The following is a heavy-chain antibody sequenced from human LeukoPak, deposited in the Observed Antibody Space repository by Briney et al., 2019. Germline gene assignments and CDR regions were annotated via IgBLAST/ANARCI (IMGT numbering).Heavy chain of an antibody. CDR3: ARRPSFARSYNWFDP. CDR2: IYVTGST. Sequence: SETLSLTCTVSGASISSYYWSWIRQPAGKALEWIGRIYVTGSTTYNPSLESRVTISVDTSKNQFSLKLSSVTAADTAVYYCARRPSFARSYNWFDPWGQGTLVTVSS. J-gene: IGHJ5*02. V-gene: IGHV4-4*07. CDR1: GASISSYY.